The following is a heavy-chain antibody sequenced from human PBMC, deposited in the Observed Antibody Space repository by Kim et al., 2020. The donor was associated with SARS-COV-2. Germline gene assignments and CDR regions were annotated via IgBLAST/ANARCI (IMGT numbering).Heavy chain of an antibody. CDR2: ISSSSSYI. D-gene: IGHD5-12*01. CDR3: ATPAWATTTLDY. J-gene: IGHJ4*02. V-gene: IGHV3-21*01. Sequence: GGSLRLSCAASGFTFSSYSMNWVRQAPGKGLEWVSSISSSSSYIYYADSVKGRFTISRDNAKNSLYLQMNSLRAEDTAVYYCATPAWATTTLDYWGQGTLVTVSS. CDR1: GFTFSSYS.